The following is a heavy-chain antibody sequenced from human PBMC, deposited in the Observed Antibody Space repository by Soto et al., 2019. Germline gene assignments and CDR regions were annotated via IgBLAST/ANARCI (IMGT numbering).Heavy chain of an antibody. CDR2: ISSNSVTI. CDR3: AREDILGARSFDY. CDR1: GFIFSKYS. J-gene: IGHJ4*02. Sequence: LRLSCGASGFIFSKYSMNWVRQAPGKGLEWLSYISSNSVTIYYADSVRGRFTIFRDNAKNSLYLQMNSLRDEDTAVYYCAREDILGARSFDYWGQGALVTVSS. D-gene: IGHD1-26*01. V-gene: IGHV3-48*02.